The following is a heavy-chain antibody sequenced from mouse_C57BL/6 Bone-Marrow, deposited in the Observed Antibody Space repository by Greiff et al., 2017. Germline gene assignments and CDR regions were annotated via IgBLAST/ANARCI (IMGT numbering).Heavy chain of an antibody. Sequence: EVQLQESGPGLVKPSQSLSLTCSVTGYSITSGYYWNWIRQFPGNKLEWMGYISYDGSNIYNPSLKNRISITRDTSKHQFFLKLNSVTTEDTATYYCARVGYWAFDYWGQGTTLTVSS. V-gene: IGHV3-6*01. CDR1: GYSITSGYY. D-gene: IGHD4-1*01. CDR2: ISYDGSN. J-gene: IGHJ2*01. CDR3: ARVGYWAFDY.